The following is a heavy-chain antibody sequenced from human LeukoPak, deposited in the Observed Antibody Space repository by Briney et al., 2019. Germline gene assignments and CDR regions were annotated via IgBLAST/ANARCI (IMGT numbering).Heavy chain of an antibody. D-gene: IGHD2/OR15-2a*01. CDR1: GHSSNTFG. V-gene: IGHV1-18*01. CDR2: ISPYNSHR. J-gene: IGHJ6*03. CDR3: SHVGDGRYLLYYMVV. Sequence: SENVSYKASGHSSNTFGITWVRQAPGQGLEWIGWISPYNSHRKYPDKFLSRVTMTTNTSPNTSYIQLKSLRSDDTPVYFCSHVGDGRYLLYYMVVCVEGTTVSVS.